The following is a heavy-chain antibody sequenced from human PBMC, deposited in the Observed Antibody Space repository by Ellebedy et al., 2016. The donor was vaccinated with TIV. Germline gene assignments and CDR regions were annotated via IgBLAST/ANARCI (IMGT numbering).Heavy chain of an antibody. CDR3: ARVSYYDSSGYSKRDYGMDV. D-gene: IGHD3-22*01. J-gene: IGHJ6*02. CDR2: IIPIFGTA. Sequence: ASVKVSCKASGGTFSSYAISWVRQAPGQGLEWMGGIIPIFGTANYAQKFQGRVTITADESTSTAYMELSSLRSEDTAVYYCARVSYYDSSGYSKRDYGMDVWGQGTTVTVSS. V-gene: IGHV1-69*13. CDR1: GGTFSSYA.